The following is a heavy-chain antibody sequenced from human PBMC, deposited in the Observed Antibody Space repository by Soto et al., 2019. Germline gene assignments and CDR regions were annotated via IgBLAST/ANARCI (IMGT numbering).Heavy chain of an antibody. CDR1: GGSISSYY. D-gene: IGHD3-3*01. Sequence: RSLTCTVSGGSISSYYWSWIRQPPGKGLEWIGYMYYSGISNYNPSLKSRVTILLDTPKNQFSLKLSSVTAADSAVYYCARGASGYYPLAWFDPWGQGTLVTVSS. J-gene: IGHJ5*02. CDR2: MYYSGIS. CDR3: ARGASGYYPLAWFDP. V-gene: IGHV4-59*01.